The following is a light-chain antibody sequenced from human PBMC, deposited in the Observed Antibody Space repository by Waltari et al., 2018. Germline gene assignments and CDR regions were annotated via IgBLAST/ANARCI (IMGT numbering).Light chain of an antibody. CDR3: QQYGSSPPNT. J-gene: IGKJ2*01. Sequence: EIVLTQSPGTLSLSPGERATLSCRASQSVSSSYLAGYQQKPGQAPRLLIYGASSRATGIPDRVSGSGSGTDFTLTISRLEPEDFAVYYCQQYGSSPPNTFGQGTKLEIK. CDR1: QSVSSSY. CDR2: GAS. V-gene: IGKV3-20*01.